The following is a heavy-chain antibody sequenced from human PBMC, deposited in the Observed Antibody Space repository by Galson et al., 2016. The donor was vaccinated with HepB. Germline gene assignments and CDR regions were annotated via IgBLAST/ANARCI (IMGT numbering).Heavy chain of an antibody. CDR2: IYHTGTT. Sequence: ETLSLTCNVSGDSISAFYWTWLRQSPGKSLQWLGYIYHTGTTVYNPSLNSRVTIPLGPSENQFSLSLLSVTAADTAVYFCAREWSSGLFFDSWGQGALVTVSS. CDR1: GDSISAFY. V-gene: IGHV4-59*01. CDR3: AREWSSGLFFDS. J-gene: IGHJ4*02. D-gene: IGHD3-22*01.